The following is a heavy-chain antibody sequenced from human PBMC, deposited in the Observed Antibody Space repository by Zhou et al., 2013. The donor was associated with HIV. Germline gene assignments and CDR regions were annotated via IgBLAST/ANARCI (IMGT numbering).Heavy chain of an antibody. V-gene: IGHV1-69*05. J-gene: IGHJ2*01. Sequence: QVQLLQSGAEVKKPGSSVKVSCKASGVTFSTYVLSWVRQAPGQRLEWMGGIVPVFGTAKYAQKFQGRVTLTMDDSTGTAYMELSRLRSDDRAVYYCAREGSQYGSSSHNWYFDLWGRGTLVTVSS. CDR1: GVTFSTYV. CDR3: AREGSQYGSSSHNWYFDL. CDR2: IVPVFGTA. D-gene: IGHD6-6*01.